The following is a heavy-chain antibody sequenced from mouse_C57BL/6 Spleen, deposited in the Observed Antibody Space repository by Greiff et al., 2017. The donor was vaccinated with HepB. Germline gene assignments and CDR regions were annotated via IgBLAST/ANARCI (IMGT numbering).Heavy chain of an antibody. Sequence: VQLQQSGPELVKPGASVKISCKASGYSFTDYNMNWVKQSNGKSLEWIGVINPNYGTTSYNQKFKGKATLTVDQSSSTAYMKLNSLTSEDSAVYYCARENYYGSSYGPFAYWGQGTLVTVSA. D-gene: IGHD1-1*01. J-gene: IGHJ3*01. CDR3: ARENYYGSSYGPFAY. CDR1: GYSFTDYN. V-gene: IGHV1-39*01. CDR2: INPNYGTT.